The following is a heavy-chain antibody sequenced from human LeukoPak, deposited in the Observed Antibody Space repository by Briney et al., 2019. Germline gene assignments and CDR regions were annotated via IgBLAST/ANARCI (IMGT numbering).Heavy chain of an antibody. V-gene: IGHV1-18*01. D-gene: IGHD6-13*01. Sequence: ASVKVSCKASGYTFNSHGFSWVRQAPGQGLEWMGWISAYNGNTNYAQNLQGRVTMTADTSTSTAYMELRSLRSDDTAVYYCARFFPIAAAGTWYYGMDVWGQGTTVTVSS. CDR1: GYTFNSHG. CDR3: ARFFPIAAAGTWYYGMDV. J-gene: IGHJ6*02. CDR2: ISAYNGNT.